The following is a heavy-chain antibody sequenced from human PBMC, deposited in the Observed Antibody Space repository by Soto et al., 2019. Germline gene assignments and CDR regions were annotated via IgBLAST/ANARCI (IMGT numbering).Heavy chain of an antibody. D-gene: IGHD1-26*01. J-gene: IGHJ2*01. V-gene: IGHV1-69*06. CDR2: IIPIFGTA. CDR1: GGTFSSYA. Sequence: QVQLVQSGAEVTKPGSSVKVSCKASGGTFSSYAISWVRQAPGQGLEWMGGIIPIFGTANYAQTFQGRVTITADKTTSTADMELSSRTSEDTAVYYCARDQRESGSYYRYFDLWGRGTLVTVSS. CDR3: ARDQRESGSYYRYFDL.